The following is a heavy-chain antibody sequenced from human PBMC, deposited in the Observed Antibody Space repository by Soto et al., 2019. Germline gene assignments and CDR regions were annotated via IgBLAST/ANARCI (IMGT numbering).Heavy chain of an antibody. CDR1: GGSISSSTSY. J-gene: IGHJ6*03. V-gene: IGHV4-39*01. Sequence: QLQLQESGPGLVKPSETLSLTCTVSGGSISSSTSYWGWIRQPPGKGLEWIGSINYSGSTYYSPSLKSRVTISADTSTNQFSLKLSSVTAADTAVYYCARPVNYYYYYMDVWGKGTMVTVSS. CDR2: INYSGST. CDR3: ARPVNYYYYYMDV.